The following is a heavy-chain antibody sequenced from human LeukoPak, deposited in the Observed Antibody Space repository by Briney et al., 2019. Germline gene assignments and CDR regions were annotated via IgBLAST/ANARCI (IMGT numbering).Heavy chain of an antibody. D-gene: IGHD2-15*01. V-gene: IGHV3-64*01. CDR1: GFTFSIYA. Sequence: PGGSLRLSCAASGFTFSIYAMHWVRQAPGKGLEYVSAISSNGGSTYYANSVKGRFTISRDNSKNTLYLQMGSLRAEDMAVYYCARDTDIAYSNWGQGTLVTVSS. CDR3: ARDTDIAYSN. J-gene: IGHJ4*02. CDR2: ISSNGGST.